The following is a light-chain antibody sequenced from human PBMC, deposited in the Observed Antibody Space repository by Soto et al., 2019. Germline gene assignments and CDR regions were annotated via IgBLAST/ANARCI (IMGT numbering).Light chain of an antibody. V-gene: IGKV1-5*03. CDR3: QQYNTFSFT. CDR2: RAS. CDR1: RTISDC. J-gene: IGKJ2*01. Sequence: DIQMTQSPSTLSASLGDRVTITCRASRTISDCLAWYQQRPGKAPKLLIYRASRLESGVPSRFSGSGSGTEFTLTISGLQPDDFASYYCQQYNTFSFTFGQGTKLEIK.